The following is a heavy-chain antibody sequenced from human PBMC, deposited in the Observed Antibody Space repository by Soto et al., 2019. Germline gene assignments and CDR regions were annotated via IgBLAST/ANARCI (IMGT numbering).Heavy chain of an antibody. CDR2: VYFSATT. J-gene: IGHJ5*02. V-gene: IGHV4-39*01. Sequence: SETLSLTCTVSGGSISSSTYYWGWIRQPPGKGLEWIGSVYFSATTYYNPSLKSRLTFSEDTSKNLFSLKLSSVTAADTAVYYCARGDPDYDILTGLNTWGQGTLVTVSS. D-gene: IGHD3-9*01. CDR1: GGSISSSTYY. CDR3: ARGDPDYDILTGLNT.